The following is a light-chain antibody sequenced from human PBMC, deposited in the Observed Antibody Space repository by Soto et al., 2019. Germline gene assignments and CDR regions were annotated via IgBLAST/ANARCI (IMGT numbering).Light chain of an antibody. Sequence: EIVLTQSPGTLYFSPGERVTLSCRASQSLSSSYLAWDQHKPDPAPGLLIYGASSRSTAIPDRFIGSGSGTDFTSTVSLLEPDDFAVYSCHQYGGSAHPVGQPATREI. J-gene: IGKJ2*01. CDR1: QSLSSSY. V-gene: IGKV3-20*01. CDR2: GAS. CDR3: HQYGGSAHP.